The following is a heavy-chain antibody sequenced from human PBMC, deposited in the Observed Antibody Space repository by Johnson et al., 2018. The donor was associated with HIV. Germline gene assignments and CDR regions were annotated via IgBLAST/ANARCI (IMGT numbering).Heavy chain of an antibody. CDR1: GFTFSSYW. Sequence: VQLVESGGGLVQPGGSLRLSCAASGFTFSSYWMSWVRQAPGKGLEWVANIKQDGSEKYYVDSMKGRFTISRDNAKNSLYLQMNSLRAEDTAVYYCARDLSGNYGDAFDIWGQGTMVTVSS. V-gene: IGHV3-7*01. J-gene: IGHJ3*02. CDR2: IKQDGSEK. CDR3: ARDLSGNYGDAFDI. D-gene: IGHD1-26*01.